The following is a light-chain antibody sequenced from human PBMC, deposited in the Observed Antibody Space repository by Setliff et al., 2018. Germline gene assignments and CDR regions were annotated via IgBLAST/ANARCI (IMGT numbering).Light chain of an antibody. CDR3: SSYTTSGTYV. Sequence: SALTQPASVSGSPGQSITISCTGTSSDVGGYNYVSWYQQHPGKAPKLMIYAVSNRPSGVSNRFSGSKSGNTASLTISGLQAEDESDYYCSSYTTSGTYVFGTGTKVTVL. CDR2: AVS. V-gene: IGLV2-14*01. CDR1: SSDVGGYNY. J-gene: IGLJ1*01.